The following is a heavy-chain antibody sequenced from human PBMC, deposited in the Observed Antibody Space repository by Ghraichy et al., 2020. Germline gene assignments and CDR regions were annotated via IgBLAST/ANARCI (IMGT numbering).Heavy chain of an antibody. Sequence: SETLSLTCTVSGGSISSGDYYWSWIRQPPGKGLEWIGYIYYSGSTYYNPSLKSRVTISVDTSKNQFSLKLSSVTAADTAVYYCARAHTMVRGVTNNYYYYYGMDVWGQGTTVTVSS. J-gene: IGHJ6*02. V-gene: IGHV4-30-4*01. CDR2: IYYSGST. CDR1: GGSISSGDYY. D-gene: IGHD3-10*01. CDR3: ARAHTMVRGVTNNYYYYYGMDV.